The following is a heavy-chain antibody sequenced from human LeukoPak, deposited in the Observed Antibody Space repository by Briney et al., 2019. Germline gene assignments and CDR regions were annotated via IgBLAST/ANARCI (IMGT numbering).Heavy chain of an antibody. CDR2: INGDESST. CDR3: ARGAKWAYYFDY. D-gene: IGHD1-26*01. CDR1: GFTFSSYA. V-gene: IGHV3-74*01. J-gene: IGHJ4*02. Sequence: GGSLRLSCAASGFTFSSYAMSWVRQVPGRGLEWVSRINGDESSTNYADSVKGRFTISRDNAKDTLYLHMNSLTAEGTAVYYCARGAKWAYYFDYWGQGTLVTVSS.